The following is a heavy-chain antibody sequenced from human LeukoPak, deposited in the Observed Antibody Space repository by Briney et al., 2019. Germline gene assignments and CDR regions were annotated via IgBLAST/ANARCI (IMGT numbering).Heavy chain of an antibody. J-gene: IGHJ5*02. CDR1: GYSFTSYW. Sequence: GASLKISCKGSGYSFTSYWIGWVRQMPGKGLEGMGIIYPGDSDTRYSPSFQGQVTISADKSISTAYLQWSSLKASDTAMYYCARRNDFWSGYPTRWFDPWGQGTLVTVSS. CDR3: ARRNDFWSGYPTRWFDP. D-gene: IGHD3-3*01. V-gene: IGHV5-51*01. CDR2: IYPGDSDT.